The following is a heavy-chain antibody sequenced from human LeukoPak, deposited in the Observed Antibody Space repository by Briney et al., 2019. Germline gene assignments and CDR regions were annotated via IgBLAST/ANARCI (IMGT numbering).Heavy chain of an antibody. CDR2: ISYDGTYK. D-gene: IGHD3-22*01. J-gene: IGHJ4*02. V-gene: IGHV3-30-3*01. CDR1: GFTFSSYA. Sequence: TGGSLRLSCAASGFTFSSYAIHWVRQAQGKGLEWVAVISYDGTYKYYADSVKGRFNISRDNAKNSLYLQMNSLRAEDTAVYYCARSSTTYYYDTSSHYWGQGTLVTVSS. CDR3: ARSSTTYYYDTSSHY.